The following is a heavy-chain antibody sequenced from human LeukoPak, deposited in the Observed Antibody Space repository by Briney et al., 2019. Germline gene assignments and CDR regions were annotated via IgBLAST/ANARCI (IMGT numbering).Heavy chain of an antibody. Sequence: PGRSLRLSCTASGFTFSSYSIHWVRQAPGKGLEWVAVIWYDGSNKYYADSVKGRFTISRDNSKNTLYLQMNSLRAEDTAVYYCARGLWFGELSTPLYDYWGQGTLVTVSS. V-gene: IGHV3-30*04. J-gene: IGHJ4*02. CDR3: ARGLWFGELSTPLYDY. CDR2: IWYDGSNK. CDR1: GFTFSSYS. D-gene: IGHD3-10*01.